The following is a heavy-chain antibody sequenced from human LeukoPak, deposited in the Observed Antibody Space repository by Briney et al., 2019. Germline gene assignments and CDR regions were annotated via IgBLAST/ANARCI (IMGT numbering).Heavy chain of an antibody. CDR3: ATSMGGGNIDY. CDR2: ITATGSRT. Sequence: PGGSLRLSCAASGFTVSSNYMSWVRQAPGKGLEWVSGITATGSRTYYADSVKGRFTISRDSSKNTLYLQLNSLRADDTAVYYCATSMGGGNIDYWGQGALVTVSS. J-gene: IGHJ4*02. V-gene: IGHV3-23*01. D-gene: IGHD3-16*01. CDR1: GFTVSSNY.